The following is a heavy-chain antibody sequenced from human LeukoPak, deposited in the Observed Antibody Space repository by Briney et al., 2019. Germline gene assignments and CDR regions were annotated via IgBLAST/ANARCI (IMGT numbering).Heavy chain of an antibody. CDR2: IIPILGIA. CDR1: GGTFSSYA. CDR3: ARLPPRNYGSGTLGMDV. V-gene: IGHV1-69*04. D-gene: IGHD3-10*01. Sequence: SVKVSCKASGGTFSSYAISWVRQAPGQGLEWMGRIIPILGIANYAQKFQGRVTITADKSTSTAYMELSSLRSEDTAVYYCARLPPRNYGSGTLGMDVWGEGTTVTVSS. J-gene: IGHJ6*04.